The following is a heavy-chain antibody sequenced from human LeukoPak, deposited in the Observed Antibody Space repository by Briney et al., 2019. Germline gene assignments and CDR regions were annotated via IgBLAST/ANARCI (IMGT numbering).Heavy chain of an antibody. D-gene: IGHD6-19*01. CDR3: ARGDSSGWYYFDY. Sequence: GGSLRLSCAASGFPFGSYSMNWVRQAPGKGLEWVSSISSSSYIYYADSVKGRFTISRDNAKNSLYLQMNSLRAEDTAVYYCARGDSSGWYYFDYWGQGTLVTVSS. CDR2: ISSSSYI. CDR1: GFPFGSYS. V-gene: IGHV3-21*01. J-gene: IGHJ4*02.